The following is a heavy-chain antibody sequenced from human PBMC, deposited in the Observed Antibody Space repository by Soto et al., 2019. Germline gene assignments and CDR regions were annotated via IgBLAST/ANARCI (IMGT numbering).Heavy chain of an antibody. CDR2: IYYSGSA. J-gene: IGHJ4*02. CDR3: ARASSDYSGVDS. V-gene: IGHV4-59*01. D-gene: IGHD4-17*01. Sequence: SETLSLTCSVSSGSISTYYWNWIRQPPGKRLEWLGYIYYSGSANYNPSLKSRVTLSIDTSKNQFSLRLNSVTAADTAVYYCARASSDYSGVDSWGQGTLVTVSS. CDR1: SGSISTYY.